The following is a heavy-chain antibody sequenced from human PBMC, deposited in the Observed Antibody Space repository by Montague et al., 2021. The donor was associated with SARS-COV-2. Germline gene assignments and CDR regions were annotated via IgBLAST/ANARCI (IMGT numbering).Heavy chain of an antibody. CDR1: GGSISSSSYY. CDR2: INHSGST. CDR3: ARGRAVPAAMRIFSLGRSYYGMDV. Sequence: SETLSLTCTVSGGSISSSSYYWSWIRRPPGKGLEWIGEINHSGSTNYNPSLKSRVTISVDTSKNQFSLKLSSVTAADTAVYYCARGRAVPAAMRIFSLGRSYYGMDVWGKGTTVTVSS. J-gene: IGHJ6*04. V-gene: IGHV4-39*07. D-gene: IGHD2-2*01.